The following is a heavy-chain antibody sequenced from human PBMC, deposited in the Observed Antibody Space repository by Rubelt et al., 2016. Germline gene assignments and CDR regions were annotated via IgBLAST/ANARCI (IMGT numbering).Heavy chain of an antibody. CDR3: ASAKLDGYASRGPFDP. CDR1: GGSISSGGYY. Sequence: QVQLQESGPGLVKPSQTLSLTCTVSGGSISSGGYYWSWIRQHPGKGLDWIGYIYYSGSTSSNPSLTSRVTISVDTSKNQFSLKLRSVTAADTAVYYCASAKLDGYASRGPFDPWGQGTLVTVSS. CDR2: IYYSGST. D-gene: IGHD5-24*01. V-gene: IGHV4-31*03. J-gene: IGHJ5*02.